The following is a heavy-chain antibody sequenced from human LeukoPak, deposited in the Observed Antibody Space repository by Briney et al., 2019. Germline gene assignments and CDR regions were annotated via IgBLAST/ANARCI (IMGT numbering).Heavy chain of an antibody. CDR1: GFTVSSNY. CDR2: INSDGSTT. Sequence: GGSLRLSCAASGFTVSSNYMNWVRQAPGKGLVWVSFINSDGSTTSYADSVKGRFTISRDNAKNTLDLQMSSLRAEDTAVYYCARDKSYGMDVWGQGTTVTVSS. V-gene: IGHV3-74*01. J-gene: IGHJ6*02. CDR3: ARDKSYGMDV.